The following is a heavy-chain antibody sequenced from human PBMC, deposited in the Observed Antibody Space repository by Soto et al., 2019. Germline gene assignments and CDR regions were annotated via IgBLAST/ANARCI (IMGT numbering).Heavy chain of an antibody. CDR3: NVLTLAKIYFIITTCPVP. J-gene: IGHJ5*02. V-gene: IGHV3-21*01. D-gene: IGHD2-2*01. CDR2: ISSSSSYI. Sequence: PGGSLRLSCAASGFTFSSYSMNWVRQAPGKGLEWVSSISSSSSYIYYANSVKGRFTISKNNPKNSLYLQINTLKPENTPFYYFNVLTLAKIYFIITTCPVPWGQGTLVTFSS. CDR1: GFTFSSYS.